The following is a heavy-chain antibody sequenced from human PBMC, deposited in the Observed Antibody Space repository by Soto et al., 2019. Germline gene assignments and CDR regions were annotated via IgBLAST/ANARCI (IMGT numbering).Heavy chain of an antibody. V-gene: IGHV4-34*09. J-gene: IGHJ5*02. D-gene: IGHD3-10*01. CDR2: INHSGST. CDR3: ARGPLWFGDRNWFDP. Sequence: SETLSLTCAVYGGSFSGYYWSWIRQPPGKGLEWIGEINHSGSTNYNPSLKSRVTISVDTSKNQFSLKLSSVTAADTAVYYCARGPLWFGDRNWFDPWGQGTLVTVSS. CDR1: GGSFSGYY.